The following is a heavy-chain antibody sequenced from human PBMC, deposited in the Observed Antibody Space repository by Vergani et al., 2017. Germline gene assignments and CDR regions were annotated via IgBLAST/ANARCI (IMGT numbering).Heavy chain of an antibody. J-gene: IGHJ4*02. CDR3: ARLYGRDSSGSKYFDY. Sequence: EVQLVQSGAEVKKPGESLKISCQISRYSFTNYWIGWVRQMPGKGLEWMGIIHPADSDTRYSPSFQGMVTISVDKSISTAYLQRSSLRASDSAMYYCARLYGRDSSGSKYFDYWGQGTLVTVSS. D-gene: IGHD3-22*01. CDR1: RYSFTNYW. CDR2: IHPADSDT. V-gene: IGHV5-51*01.